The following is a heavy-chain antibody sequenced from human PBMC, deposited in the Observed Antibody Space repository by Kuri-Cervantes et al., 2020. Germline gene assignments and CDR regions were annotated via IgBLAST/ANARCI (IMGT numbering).Heavy chain of an antibody. CDR1: GGYISSGDYC. CDR2: IYYSGST. D-gene: IGHD3-22*01. Sequence: SETLSLTCIVSGGYISSGDYCWSWIRQPPGKGLEWIGYIYYSGSTYLNPSLKSRITISVDTSKHQFSLNLTSVTAADTAVYYCARVTSSGYYAFDYWGQGTLVTVSS. J-gene: IGHJ4*02. V-gene: IGHV4-30-4*08. CDR3: ARVTSSGYYAFDY.